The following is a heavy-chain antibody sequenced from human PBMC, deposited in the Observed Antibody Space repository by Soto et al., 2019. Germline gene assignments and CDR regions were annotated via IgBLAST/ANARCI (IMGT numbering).Heavy chain of an antibody. CDR1: GFSLSTSGVG. D-gene: IGHD4-17*01. CDR3: ARKNTVKWFDP. CDR2: MYWDDDK. J-gene: IGHJ5*02. Sequence: ITLKESGPTLVKPTQTLTLTCTFSGFSLSTSGVGVGWIRHPPGKALEWLALMYWDDDKRYSPSLKSRLTTTKDTSQNQVSLTRTNMNPVNTATYYSARKNTVKWFDPLGQGTLVTVSA. V-gene: IGHV2-5*02.